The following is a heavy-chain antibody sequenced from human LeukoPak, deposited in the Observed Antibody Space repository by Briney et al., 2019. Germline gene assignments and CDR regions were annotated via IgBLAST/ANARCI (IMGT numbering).Heavy chain of an antibody. Sequence: AGGSLRLSCAASGFTFSNYAMHWVRQAPGKGLEWVALISYGGSNTYYADSVKGRFTISRDNAKNSLYLQMSSLTAEDTALYYCARDSAELDYWGQGTLVAVSS. CDR2: ISYGGSNT. V-gene: IGHV3-30-3*01. J-gene: IGHJ4*02. D-gene: IGHD1-26*01. CDR3: ARDSAELDY. CDR1: GFTFSNYA.